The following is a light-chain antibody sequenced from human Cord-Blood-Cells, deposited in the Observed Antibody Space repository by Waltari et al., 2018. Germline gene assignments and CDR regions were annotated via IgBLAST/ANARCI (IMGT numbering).Light chain of an antibody. CDR2: AAS. CDR1: QSISSH. Sequence: DIQMTQSPSSLSASVGDRVTITCRASQSISSHLNWYQQKPGKAPKLLIYAASSLQSGVPSRFSGSGSGTDFTLTISSLQPEDVATYYCQQSYSTPRTFGQGTKVEIK. CDR3: QQSYSTPRT. V-gene: IGKV1-39*01. J-gene: IGKJ1*01.